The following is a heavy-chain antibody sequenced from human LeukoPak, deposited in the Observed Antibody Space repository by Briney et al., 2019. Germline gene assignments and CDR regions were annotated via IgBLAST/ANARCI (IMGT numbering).Heavy chain of an antibody. CDR2: IYTSGST. CDR1: GGSISSGSYY. CDR3: ARDGSNYYDSSGYYYGYYYYMDV. J-gene: IGHJ6*03. Sequence: SETLSLTCTVSGGSISSGSYYWSWIRQPAGKGLEWIGRIYTSGSTNYNPSLKSRVTISVDTSKNQFSLKLSSVTAADTAVYYCARDGSNYYDSSGYYYGYYYYMDVWGKGTTVTISS. V-gene: IGHV4-61*02. D-gene: IGHD3-22*01.